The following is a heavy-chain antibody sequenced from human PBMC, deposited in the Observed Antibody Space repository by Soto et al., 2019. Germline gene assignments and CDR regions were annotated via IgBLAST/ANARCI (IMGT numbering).Heavy chain of an antibody. D-gene: IGHD6-13*01. CDR1: GFSLTTSGVG. CDR3: AHSRGLSRTWSTYYMDV. J-gene: IGHJ6*03. Sequence: QITLKESGPTLVIPTQTLTLTCTFSGFSLTTSGVGVGWXXXXXXXXXXXXALIYWDDDKRYSPSLKSRLTITKDTSKNQVVLTMTNMDPVDTATYYCAHSRGLSRTWSTYYMDVWGKGTTVTVSS. CDR2: IYWDDDK. V-gene: IGHV2-5*02.